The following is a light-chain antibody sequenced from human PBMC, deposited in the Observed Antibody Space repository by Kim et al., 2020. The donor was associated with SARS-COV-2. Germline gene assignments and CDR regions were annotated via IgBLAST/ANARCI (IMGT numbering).Light chain of an antibody. V-gene: IGKV1-8*01. CDR1: QDIRDR. Sequence: GDRVTITWRASQDIRDRLVWYQQIPGKAPKLLIYAASTLQSGVPSRFSGSGYGTDFTLTISSLQSEDFATYYCQHCHSYPLTFGGGTKVDIK. CDR3: QHCHSYPLT. CDR2: AAS. J-gene: IGKJ4*01.